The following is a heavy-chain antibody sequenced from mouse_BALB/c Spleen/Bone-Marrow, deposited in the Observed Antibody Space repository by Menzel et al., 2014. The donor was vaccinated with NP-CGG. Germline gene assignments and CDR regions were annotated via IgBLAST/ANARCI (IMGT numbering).Heavy chain of an antibody. CDR1: GYAFSSSW. J-gene: IGHJ2*01. D-gene: IGHD2-1*01. CDR3: VRGGNYRFDY. V-gene: IGHV1-82*01. Sequence: QVQLKQSGPELVKPGASVKISCKASGYAFSSSWMNWVKQRPGQGLEWIERIYPGDGDINYNGNFKGKATLTADKSSSTAYMQLSGLTSVDSAVYFCVRGGNYRFDYWGQGTTLTVSS. CDR2: IYPGDGDI.